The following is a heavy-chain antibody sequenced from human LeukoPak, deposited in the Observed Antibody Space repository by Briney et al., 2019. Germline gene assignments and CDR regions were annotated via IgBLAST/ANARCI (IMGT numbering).Heavy chain of an antibody. J-gene: IGHJ3*02. V-gene: IGHV4-34*01. D-gene: IGHD1-26*01. CDR1: GGSFSGYY. CDR2: INHSGST. Sequence: SETLSLTCAVYGGSFSGYYWSWIRQPPGKGPEWIGEINHSGSTNYNPSLKSRVTISVDTSKNQFSLKLSSVTAADTAVYYCARDRIVGATSSLAAFDIWGQGTMVTVSS. CDR3: ARDRIVGATSSLAAFDI.